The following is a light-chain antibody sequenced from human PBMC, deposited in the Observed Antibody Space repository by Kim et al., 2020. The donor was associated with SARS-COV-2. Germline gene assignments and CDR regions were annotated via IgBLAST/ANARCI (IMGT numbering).Light chain of an antibody. J-gene: IGKJ2*01. CDR2: GAS. Sequence: EIVLTQSPGTLSLSPGERATLSCRASQSVSSSYLAWYQQKPGQAPGLLIYGASSRATGIPDRFSGSGSGTDFTLTISRLEPEDFAVYYCQQYGRAFGQGTKLEI. CDR3: QQYGRA. V-gene: IGKV3-20*01. CDR1: QSVSSSY.